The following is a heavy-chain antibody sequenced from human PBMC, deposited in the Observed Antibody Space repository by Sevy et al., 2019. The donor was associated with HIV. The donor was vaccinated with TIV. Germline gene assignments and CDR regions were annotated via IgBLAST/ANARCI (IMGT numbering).Heavy chain of an antibody. V-gene: IGHV3-7*01. CDR3: AREFDGGPDY. D-gene: IGHD3-9*01. CDR2: INQDGSQK. Sequence: GGSLRLSCGASGFTFSTYWMSWVRQAPGMGLEWVANINQDGSQKYYVDSVKGRFTISKDNAKNSLYLQMSSLRAEDTAVYYCAREFDGGPDYWGQRTLVTVSS. CDR1: GFTFSTYW. J-gene: IGHJ4*02.